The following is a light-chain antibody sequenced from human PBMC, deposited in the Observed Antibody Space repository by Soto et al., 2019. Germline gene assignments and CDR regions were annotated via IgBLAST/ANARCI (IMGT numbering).Light chain of an antibody. CDR2: SNN. Sequence: QSVLTQPPSASGTPGQRVTISCSGSSSNIGSNTVNWYQQLPGTAPKLLIYSNNQRPSGVPDRFSGSKPAPSASLAISGLQSADEADYYCAAWDDSLNGWVFGGGTKVTVL. CDR3: AAWDDSLNGWV. V-gene: IGLV1-44*01. J-gene: IGLJ3*02. CDR1: SSNIGSNT.